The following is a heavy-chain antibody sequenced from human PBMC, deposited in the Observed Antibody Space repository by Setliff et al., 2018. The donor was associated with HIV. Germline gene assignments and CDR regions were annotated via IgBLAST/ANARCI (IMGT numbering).Heavy chain of an antibody. CDR2: IYYRGST. D-gene: IGHD3-22*01. CDR1: GGSISSSSYY. Sequence: SETLSLTCTVSGGSISSSSYYWGWIRQPPGKGLEWIGSIYYRGSTYYNPSLKGRVTISVDTSKNQFSRKLSSLTAAGTAVYYCARGLSFYDPGGFDYWGQGTLVTVSS. J-gene: IGHJ4*02. V-gene: IGHV4-39*01. CDR3: ARGLSFYDPGGFDY.